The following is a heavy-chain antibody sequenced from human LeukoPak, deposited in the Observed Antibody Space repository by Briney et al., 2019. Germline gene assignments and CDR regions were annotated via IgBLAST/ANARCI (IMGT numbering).Heavy chain of an antibody. D-gene: IGHD5-18*01. Sequence: KPGGSLRLSCAASGFTFSSYSMNWVRQAPGKGLEWVSYISSSSSYIYYADSVKGRFTISRDNAKNSLYLQMNSLRAEDTAVYYCARIDTAMVTDYWGQGTLVTVSS. CDR2: ISSSSSYI. V-gene: IGHV3-21*01. J-gene: IGHJ4*02. CDR3: ARIDTAMVTDY. CDR1: GFTFSSYS.